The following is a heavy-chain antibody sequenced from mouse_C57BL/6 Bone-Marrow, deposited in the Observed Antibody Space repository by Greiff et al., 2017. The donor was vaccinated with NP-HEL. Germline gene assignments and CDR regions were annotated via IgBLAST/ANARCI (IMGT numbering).Heavy chain of an antibody. CDR1: GYTFTSYW. Sequence: QVQLQQPGAELVKPGASVKMSCKASGYTFTSYWITWVKQRPGQGLEWIGDIYPGSGSTNYNEKFKSKATLTVDKSSSTAYMQLSSLTSEDSAVYYCARSDYTSYYYAMDYWGQGTSVTVSS. CDR2: IYPGSGST. D-gene: IGHD2-12*01. J-gene: IGHJ4*01. V-gene: IGHV1-55*01. CDR3: ARSDYTSYYYAMDY.